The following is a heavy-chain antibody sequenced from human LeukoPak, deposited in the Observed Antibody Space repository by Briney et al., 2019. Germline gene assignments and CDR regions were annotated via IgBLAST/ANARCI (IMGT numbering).Heavy chain of an antibody. Sequence: VSVKVSCKASGYTFTSYYIQWVRQAPGQGLEWMGIINPSGGSTSYAQKFQGRVTMTRDTSTSTVYMELSSLRSEDTAVYYCARVQSRSSSSRGPYYYGMDVWGQGTTVTVSS. CDR2: INPSGGST. CDR1: GYTFTSYY. CDR3: ARVQSRSSSSRGPYYYGMDV. J-gene: IGHJ6*02. D-gene: IGHD6-6*01. V-gene: IGHV1-46*01.